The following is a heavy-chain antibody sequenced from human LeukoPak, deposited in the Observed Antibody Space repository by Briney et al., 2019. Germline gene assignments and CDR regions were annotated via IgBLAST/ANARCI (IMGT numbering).Heavy chain of an antibody. CDR2: INSDGSST. CDR3: AKARGYSYGNFDY. J-gene: IGHJ4*02. Sequence: TGGSLRLSCAASGFTFSSYWMHWVRQAPGKGLVWVSRINSDGSSTSYADSVKGRFTISRDNAKNTLYLQMNSLRAEDTAVYYCAKARGYSYGNFDYWGQGTLVTVSS. V-gene: IGHV3-74*01. CDR1: GFTFSSYW. D-gene: IGHD5-18*01.